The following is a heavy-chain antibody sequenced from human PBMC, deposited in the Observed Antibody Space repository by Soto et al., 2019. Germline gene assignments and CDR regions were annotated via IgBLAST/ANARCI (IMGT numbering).Heavy chain of an antibody. Sequence: ASVKLSCKAAGYTFTSYGISWGRQAPGQGLEWMGWISAYNGNTNYAQKFQGRVTITADESTSTAYMELSSLRSEDTAVYYCPAEDAGRDYRSVTAFWVNGTTVPVS. V-gene: IGHV1-18*01. CDR1: GYTFTSYG. CDR2: ISAYNGNT. D-gene: IGHD3-16*02. CDR3: PAEDAGRDYRSVTAF. J-gene: IGHJ6*03.